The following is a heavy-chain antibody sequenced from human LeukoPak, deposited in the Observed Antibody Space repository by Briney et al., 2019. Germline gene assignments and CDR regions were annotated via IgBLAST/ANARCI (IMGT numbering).Heavy chain of an antibody. V-gene: IGHV1-8*01. J-gene: IGHJ6*03. CDR2: MNPNSGDT. CDR1: GYTFTNYD. D-gene: IGHD2-2*01. Sequence: ASVKVSCKASGYTFTNYDINWVRQATGQGLEWMGWMNPNSGDTGYAQKFQGRVTMTRNTSISTAYMELSSLRSEDTAVYYCARGLQYQLLKALGYYYMDVWGEGTTVTVSS. CDR3: ARGLQYQLLKALGYYYMDV.